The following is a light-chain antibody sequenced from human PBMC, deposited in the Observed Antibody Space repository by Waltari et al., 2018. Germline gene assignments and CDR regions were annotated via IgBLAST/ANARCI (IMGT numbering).Light chain of an antibody. V-gene: IGKV1-5*03. Sequence: DIQMTQSPSTLSASVGDRVIFSCRASQSISKWLAWYQQKPGKAPKLLIYNASTLESGVPSMFSGSGSGTEFTLTISSLQPEDFATYYCQQYNSYSLLAFGGGTKVEIK. CDR2: NAS. J-gene: IGKJ4*01. CDR3: QQYNSYSLLA. CDR1: QSISKW.